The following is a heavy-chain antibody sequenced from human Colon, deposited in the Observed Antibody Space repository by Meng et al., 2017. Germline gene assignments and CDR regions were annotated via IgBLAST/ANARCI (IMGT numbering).Heavy chain of an antibody. CDR1: GDSVSSNSAA. CDR2: TYYSSKWNN. J-gene: IGHJ4*02. V-gene: IGHV6-1*01. Sequence: QVQRQQSGPGPVQPSHTLPYTFAILGDSVSSNSAAWNWIRQSPSRGLEWLARTYYSSKWNNDYAVSVKGRITINADTSTNQVSLQLNSVTPEDTAVYYCARGFLVRGFDSWGQGTLVTVSS. CDR3: ARGFLVRGFDS. D-gene: IGHD3-3*01.